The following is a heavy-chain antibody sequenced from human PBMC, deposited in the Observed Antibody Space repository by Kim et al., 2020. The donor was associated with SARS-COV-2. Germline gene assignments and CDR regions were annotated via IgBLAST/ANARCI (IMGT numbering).Heavy chain of an antibody. CDR2: IIPILGTV. J-gene: IGHJ4*02. V-gene: IGHV1-69*13. Sequence: SVKVSCKASGGSVSNFGINWVRQAPGQGLEWMGGIIPILGTVTYAQKFQGRVTLTADGSTNSAYLELSSLKSEDTAVYYCGGDESTDVPFDFWGQGT. CDR1: GGSVSNFG. CDR3: GGDESTDVPFDF.